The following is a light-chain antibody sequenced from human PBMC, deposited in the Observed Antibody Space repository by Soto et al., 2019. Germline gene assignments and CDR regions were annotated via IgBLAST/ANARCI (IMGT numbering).Light chain of an antibody. J-gene: IGLJ2*01. Sequence: QSVLTQPPSVSVAPGQKVTISCSGSNSNIGNNYVSWYQQLPGTAPKLLIYDNNKRPSGIPDRFSGSKSGTSATLGITGLQTGDEADYYCETWDSSLSALFGGGTKVTVL. V-gene: IGLV1-51*01. CDR1: NSNIGNNY. CDR2: DNN. CDR3: ETWDSSLSAL.